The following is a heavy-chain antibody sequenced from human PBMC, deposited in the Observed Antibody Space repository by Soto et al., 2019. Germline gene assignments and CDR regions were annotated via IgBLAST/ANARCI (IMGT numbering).Heavy chain of an antibody. CDR2: IFYSGSTTY. Sequence: QVQLQESCPGLVKPSYTLSLTCTVSGGSISGHYWIWIRQPPGEGMEWSGDIFYSGSTTYNNNPSRKSRVAIPVETSKNQFCLSLSSVTAADTAVYYCARVGSSGWSPDYWGQGTLVTVSS. CDR1: GGSISGHY. CDR3: ARVGSSGWSPDY. J-gene: IGHJ4*02. V-gene: IGHV4-59*11. D-gene: IGHD6-19*01.